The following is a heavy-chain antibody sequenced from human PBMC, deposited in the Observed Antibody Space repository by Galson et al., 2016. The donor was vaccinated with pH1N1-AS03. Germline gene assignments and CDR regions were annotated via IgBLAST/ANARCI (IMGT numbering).Heavy chain of an antibody. D-gene: IGHD2-2*01. J-gene: IGHJ5*02. Sequence: TLSLTCPVSGGSISSGNYFWNWIRQHPGKGLEWIGLIYDSGNTFYNPSLKSRVSISVDTSKNQFSLKLNSVTAADTAVYYCASVSLAYCSSTSCFRFDPWGQGTLVTVSS. CDR3: ASVSLAYCSSTSCFRFDP. V-gene: IGHV4-31*03. CDR1: GGSISSGNYF. CDR2: IYDSGNT.